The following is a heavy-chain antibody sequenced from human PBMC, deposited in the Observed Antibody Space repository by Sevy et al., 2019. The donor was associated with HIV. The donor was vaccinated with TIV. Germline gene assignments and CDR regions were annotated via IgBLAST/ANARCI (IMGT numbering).Heavy chain of an antibody. J-gene: IGHJ4*02. CDR1: GFTFSDHY. Sequence: GGSLRLSCVASGFTFSDHYMEWVRQAPGKGLEWVGRTRNKADGYTTEYDASVKGRLTISRDDSKNSLYVQMNSLKTEDTAVYYCATHAGIAAAGRVFDYWGQGTLVTVSS. V-gene: IGHV3-72*01. D-gene: IGHD6-13*01. CDR2: TRNKADGYTT. CDR3: ATHAGIAAAGRVFDY.